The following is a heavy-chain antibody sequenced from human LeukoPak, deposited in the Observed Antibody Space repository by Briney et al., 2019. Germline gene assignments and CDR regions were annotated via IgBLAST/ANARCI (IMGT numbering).Heavy chain of an antibody. V-gene: IGHV4-59*12. Sequence: PSETLSLTCTVSGGSISSYYWSWIRQPPGKGLEWIGYIYYSGSTNYNPSLKSRVTISVDTSKNQFSLKLSSVTAADTAVYYCARDGTYYYDSSGYLDYWGQGTLVTVSS. D-gene: IGHD3-22*01. CDR1: GGSISSYY. CDR2: IYYSGST. J-gene: IGHJ4*02. CDR3: ARDGTYYYDSSGYLDY.